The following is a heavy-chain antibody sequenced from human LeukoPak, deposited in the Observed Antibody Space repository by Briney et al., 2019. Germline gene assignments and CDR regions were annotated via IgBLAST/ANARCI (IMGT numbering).Heavy chain of an antibody. Sequence: ASVKVSCKASGYTFTGIYMHWVRQAPGQGLEWMGGIIPILATTNYAQKFQGKVTITADDSTSTAFMEVNSLRSEDTAVYYCAREDFLEWPSGVYDVWGHGTMVTVSS. V-gene: IGHV1-69*13. D-gene: IGHD3-3*01. CDR3: AREDFLEWPSGVYDV. CDR1: GYTFTGIY. CDR2: IIPILATT. J-gene: IGHJ3*01.